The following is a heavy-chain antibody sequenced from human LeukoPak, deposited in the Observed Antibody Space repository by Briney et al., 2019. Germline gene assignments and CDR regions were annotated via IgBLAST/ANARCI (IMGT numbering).Heavy chain of an antibody. Sequence: PGGSLRLSCVASGFPFSSYWMTWVRQAPGKGLEWVANIKQDGSKKSYVDSVKGRFTISRDNAKNSLYLQMNSLRAEDTAVYYCARLPRKASGLGRDYWGQGTLVTVSS. J-gene: IGHJ4*02. CDR2: IKQDGSKK. CDR3: ARLPRKASGLGRDY. V-gene: IGHV3-7*01. CDR1: GFPFSSYW. D-gene: IGHD5-12*01.